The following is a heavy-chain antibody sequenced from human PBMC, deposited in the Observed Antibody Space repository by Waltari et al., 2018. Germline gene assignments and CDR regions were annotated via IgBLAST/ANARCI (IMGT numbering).Heavy chain of an antibody. CDR1: GFPFSSYA. J-gene: IGHJ4*02. V-gene: IGHV3-23*01. CDR3: AEGLSGSYLNY. CDR2: IRGSGGST. D-gene: IGHD1-26*01. Sequence: EVQLLESGGGLVQPGGSLRLSCAASGFPFSSYAMSWVRQAPGKGLEWVAAIRGSGGSTYYADSVKGRFTSARDNSKNTLYLQMNSLRAEDTAVYYCAEGLSGSYLNYWGQGTLVTVSS.